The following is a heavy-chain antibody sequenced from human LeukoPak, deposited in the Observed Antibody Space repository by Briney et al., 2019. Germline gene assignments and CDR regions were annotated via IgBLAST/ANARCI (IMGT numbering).Heavy chain of an antibody. CDR1: GFTVSSNH. CDR3: ARDNVIAAAADDAFDI. V-gene: IGHV3-21*01. Sequence: PGGSLRLSCAVSGFTVSSNHMSWVRQAPGKGLEWVSSISSSSSYIYYADSVKGRFTISRDNAKNLLYLQMNSLRAEDTAVYYCARDNVIAAAADDAFDIWGQGTMVTVSS. J-gene: IGHJ3*02. D-gene: IGHD6-13*01. CDR2: ISSSSSYI.